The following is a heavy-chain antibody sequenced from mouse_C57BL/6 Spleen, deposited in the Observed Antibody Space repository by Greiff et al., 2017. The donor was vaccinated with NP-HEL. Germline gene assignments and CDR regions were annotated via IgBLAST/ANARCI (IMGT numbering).Heavy chain of an antibody. CDR2: IHPNSGST. CDR3: ARELIITTRAMDY. V-gene: IGHV1-64*01. Sequence: VQLQQPGAELVKPGASVKLSCKASGYTFTSYWMHWVKQRPGQGLEWIGMIHPNSGSTNYNEKFKSKATLTVDKSSSTAYMQLSSLTSEDSAVYYCARELIITTRAMDYWGQGTSVTVSS. J-gene: IGHJ4*01. D-gene: IGHD1-1*01. CDR1: GYTFTSYW.